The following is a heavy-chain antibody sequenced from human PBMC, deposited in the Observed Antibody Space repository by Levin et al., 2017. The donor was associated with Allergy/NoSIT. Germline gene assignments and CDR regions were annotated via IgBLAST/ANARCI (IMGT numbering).Heavy chain of an antibody. V-gene: IGHV3-66*01. CDR1: GFTVSSNY. CDR3: ARDRVYDSSGYYLGRFDY. D-gene: IGHD3-22*01. Sequence: SLRLSCAASGFTVSSNYMSWVRQAPGKGLEWVSVIYSGGSTYYADSVKGRFTISRDNSKNTLYLQMNSLRAEDTAVYYCARDRVYDSSGYYLGRFDYWGQGTLVTVSS. CDR2: IYSGGST. J-gene: IGHJ4*02.